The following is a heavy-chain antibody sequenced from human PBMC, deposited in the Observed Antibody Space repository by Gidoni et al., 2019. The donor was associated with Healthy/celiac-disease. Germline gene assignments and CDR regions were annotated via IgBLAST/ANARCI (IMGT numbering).Heavy chain of an antibody. CDR3: AKDRYGDADP. J-gene: IGHJ5*02. CDR2: IIGSGGST. Sequence: EVQLLESGGGLVQPGGSLRLSCAASGFTFSSYAMSWVRQAPGKGLEWVSAIIGSGGSTYYAASVKGRFTISRDNSKNTRDLQMNSLRAEDTAVYYCAKDRYGDADPWGQGTLVTVSS. D-gene: IGHD4-17*01. CDR1: GFTFSSYA. V-gene: IGHV3-23*01.